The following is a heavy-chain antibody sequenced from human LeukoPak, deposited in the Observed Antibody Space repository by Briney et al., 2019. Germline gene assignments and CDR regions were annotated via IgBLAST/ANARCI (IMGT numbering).Heavy chain of an antibody. CDR2: ISYDGSNK. Sequence: GGSLRLSCAASGFTFSSYGMHWVRQAPGKGLEWVAVISYDGSNKYYADSVKGRFTISRDNSKNTLYLQMNSLRAGDTAVYYCASSSLYYYDSSGYEGGFDYWGQGTLVTVSS. CDR1: GFTFSSYG. J-gene: IGHJ4*02. V-gene: IGHV3-30*03. D-gene: IGHD3-22*01. CDR3: ASSSLYYYDSSGYEGGFDY.